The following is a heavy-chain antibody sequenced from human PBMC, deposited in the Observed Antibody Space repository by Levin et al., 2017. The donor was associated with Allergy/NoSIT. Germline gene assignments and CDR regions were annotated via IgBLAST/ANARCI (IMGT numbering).Heavy chain of an antibody. J-gene: IGHJ5*02. V-gene: IGHV3-23*01. CDR2: ISGSGGNT. Sequence: GGSLRLSCAASGFTFSNYDMNWVRQAPGKGLEWVSTISGSGGNTNYADSVKGRFTISRDNSKNTLYLQMNSLRAEDTAVYYCAKGRQRDWFDPWGQGTLVTVSS. CDR3: AKGRQRDWFDP. CDR1: GFTFSNYD.